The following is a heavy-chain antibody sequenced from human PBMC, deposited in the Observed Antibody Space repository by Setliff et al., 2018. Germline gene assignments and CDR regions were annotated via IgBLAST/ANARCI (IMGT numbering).Heavy chain of an antibody. Sequence: SETLSLTCTVSGGSISSGSYYWSWIRQPPGKGLEWIGSIHHRGSTYYNPSLKSRVTTLVDTSKNHFSLKLSSVTAADTAVYYCARQTGEQLVDYWGQGTLVTVS. CDR3: ARQTGEQLVDY. CDR2: IHHRGST. J-gene: IGHJ4*02. V-gene: IGHV4-39*01. D-gene: IGHD6-6*01. CDR1: GGSISSGSYY.